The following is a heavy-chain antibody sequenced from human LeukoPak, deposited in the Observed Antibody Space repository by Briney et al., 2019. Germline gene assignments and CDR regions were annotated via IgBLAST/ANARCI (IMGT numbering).Heavy chain of an antibody. V-gene: IGHV3-9*01. D-gene: IGHD3-10*01. CDR2: ISWNSGSI. CDR3: AKDSGVLRGVIAYNWFDP. J-gene: IGHJ5*02. Sequence: PGRSLRLSCAASGFTFDDYAMHWVRQAPGKGLEWVSGISWNSGSIGYADSVKGRFTISRDNAKNSLYLQMNSLRAEDTALYYCAKDSGVLRGVIAYNWFDPWGQGTLVTVSS. CDR1: GFTFDDYA.